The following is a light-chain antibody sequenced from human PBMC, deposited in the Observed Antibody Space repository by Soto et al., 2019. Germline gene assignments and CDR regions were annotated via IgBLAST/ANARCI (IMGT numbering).Light chain of an antibody. J-gene: IGKJ4*01. CDR2: AAS. V-gene: IGKV1-39*01. CDR3: QKYNSAPLT. CDR1: QSISSY. Sequence: VGDRFTITCRASQSISSYLNWYQQKPGKAPKLLIYAASSLQSGVPSRFSGSGSGTDFTLTISSLQPEDVATYYCQKYNSAPLTFGGGTKVDIK.